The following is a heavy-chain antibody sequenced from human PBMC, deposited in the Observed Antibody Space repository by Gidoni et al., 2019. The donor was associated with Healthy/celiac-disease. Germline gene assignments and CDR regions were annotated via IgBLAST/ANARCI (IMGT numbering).Heavy chain of an antibody. J-gene: IGHJ6*02. Sequence: QVQLVESGGGVVQPGRSLRLSSAAPGFSLSSYAMHWVRQAPGKGLEWVAVISYDGSNKYYADSVKGRFTISRDNSKNTLYLQMNSLRAEDTAVYYCARATGDISDHYYYYGMDDWGQETTVTVSS. CDR1: GFSLSSYA. CDR3: ARATGDISDHYYYYGMDD. D-gene: IGHD7-27*01. V-gene: IGHV3-30-3*01. CDR2: ISYDGSNK.